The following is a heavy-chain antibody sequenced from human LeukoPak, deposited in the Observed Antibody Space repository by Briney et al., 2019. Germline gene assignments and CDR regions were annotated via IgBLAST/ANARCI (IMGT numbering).Heavy chain of an antibody. J-gene: IGHJ4*02. CDR1: VFIFSKYW. CDR3: ATKQWLAPPPDS. D-gene: IGHD6-19*01. Sequence: PGGSLRLSCAASVFIFSKYWMFWLRHAPERGLESVSRINSDGTVTTYADSVKGRFTVSRDNADNTMFLQRNSVRDEDTAVYYCATKQWLAPPPDSWGQGNPVTVSS. CDR2: INSDGTVT. V-gene: IGHV3-74*01.